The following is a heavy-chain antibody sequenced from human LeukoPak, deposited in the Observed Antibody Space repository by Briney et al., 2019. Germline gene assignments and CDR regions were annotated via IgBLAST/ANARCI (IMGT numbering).Heavy chain of an antibody. J-gene: IGHJ4*02. CDR3: ARLPALGSSWYYFDY. Sequence: YIYSIGSTYYTPSLKSRVTISVDTSKNQFSLKLSSVTAADTAVYYCARLPALGSSWYYFDYWGQGTLVTVSS. D-gene: IGHD6-13*01. CDR2: IYSIGST. V-gene: IGHV4-31*02.